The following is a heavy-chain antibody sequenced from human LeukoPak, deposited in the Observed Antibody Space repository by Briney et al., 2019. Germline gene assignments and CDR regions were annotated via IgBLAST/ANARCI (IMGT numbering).Heavy chain of an antibody. Sequence: SETLSLTCAVYGGSFSGYYWSWIRQPPGKGLEWIGEINHSGSTNYNPSLKSRVTISVDTSKNQFSLKLTSVTAADTAIYYCARDRNLNGERWFDPWGQGILVTVSS. CDR1: GGSFSGYY. V-gene: IGHV4-34*01. CDR2: INHSGST. D-gene: IGHD4-17*01. J-gene: IGHJ5*02. CDR3: ARDRNLNGERWFDP.